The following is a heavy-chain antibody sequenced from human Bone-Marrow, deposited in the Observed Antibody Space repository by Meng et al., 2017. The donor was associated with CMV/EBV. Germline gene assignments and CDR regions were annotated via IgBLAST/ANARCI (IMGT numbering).Heavy chain of an antibody. CDR3: AREVEHYYDSSGQL. Sequence: GGSLRLSCAASGFTFSSYAMSWVRQAPGKGLVWVSRINSDGSTTNYADSVKGRFTISRDNAKNSLYLQMNSLRAEDTAVYYCAREVEHYYDSSGQLWGQGTLVTVSS. V-gene: IGHV3-74*01. CDR1: GFTFSSYA. J-gene: IGHJ1*01. D-gene: IGHD3-22*01. CDR2: INSDGSTT.